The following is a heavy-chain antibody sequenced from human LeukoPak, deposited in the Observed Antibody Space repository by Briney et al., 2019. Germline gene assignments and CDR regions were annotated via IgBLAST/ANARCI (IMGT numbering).Heavy chain of an antibody. CDR2: IYYSGST. J-gene: IGHJ4*02. V-gene: IGHV4-30-4*01. CDR1: GGSISSGDYY. CDR3: ARVRAYYDILTGLIDY. D-gene: IGHD3-9*01. Sequence: KPSETLSLTCTVSGGSISSGDYYWSWIRQPPGKGLEWIGYIYYSGSTYYNPSLKGRVTISVDTSKNQFSLKLSSVTAADTAVYYCARVRAYYDILTGLIDYWGQGTLVTVSS.